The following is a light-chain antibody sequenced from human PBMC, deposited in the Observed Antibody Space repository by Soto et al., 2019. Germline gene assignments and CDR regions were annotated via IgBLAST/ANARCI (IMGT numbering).Light chain of an antibody. J-gene: IGKJ2*01. CDR2: GAS. CDR3: QQYNNWPPMYT. Sequence: EIVMTQSPATLSVSPGERATLSCRASQSVSSNLAWYQQKPGQAPRLLIYGASTRAPGIPARFSGSGSGTEFTLTICSLQSEDFAVYYCQQYNNWPPMYTFGQGTKLEIK. CDR1: QSVSSN. V-gene: IGKV3-15*01.